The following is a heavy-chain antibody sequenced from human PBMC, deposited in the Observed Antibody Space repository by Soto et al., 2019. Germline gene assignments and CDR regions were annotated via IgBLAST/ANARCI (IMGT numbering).Heavy chain of an antibody. Sequence: QVQLVQSGAEVKKPGASVKVSCKASGYTFTSYDINWVRQATGQGLEWMGWMNPNSGNTGYAQKFQGRVTMTRNTSMSTAYMELSSLRSEDTAMYYCARGSLGYCSSTSCYAVDYWGQGTLVTVSS. CDR2: MNPNSGNT. V-gene: IGHV1-8*01. CDR3: ARGSLGYCSSTSCYAVDY. J-gene: IGHJ4*02. D-gene: IGHD2-2*01. CDR1: GYTFTSYD.